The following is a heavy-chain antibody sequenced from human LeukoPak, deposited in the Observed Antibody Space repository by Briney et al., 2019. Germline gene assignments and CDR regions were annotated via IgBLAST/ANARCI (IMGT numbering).Heavy chain of an antibody. CDR1: GYTFTSYG. J-gene: IGHJ4*02. D-gene: IGHD5-12*01. CDR2: ISAYNGNT. CDR3: ARSRESYDYFDY. Sequence: ASVKVSCKASGYTFTSYGISWVRQAPGQGLEWMGWISAYNGNTNYAQKLQGRVTMTTDTSTSTVYMELSSLRSEDTAVYYCARSRESYDYFDYWGQGTLVTVSS. V-gene: IGHV1-18*01.